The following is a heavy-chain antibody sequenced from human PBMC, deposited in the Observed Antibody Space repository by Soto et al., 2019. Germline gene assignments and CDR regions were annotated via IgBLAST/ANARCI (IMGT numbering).Heavy chain of an antibody. Sequence: GGSLRLSCAASGFTFSSYNMNWVRQAPGKGLEWVSSVSSSSSYIYYADSVKGRFTISRDNAKNSLYLQMNSLRAEDTAVYYCVSTRRDGYKNYYSYYGMDVWGQGTTVTVSS. V-gene: IGHV3-21*01. CDR1: GFTFSSYN. J-gene: IGHJ6*02. CDR3: VSTRRDGYKNYYSYYGMDV. D-gene: IGHD5-12*01. CDR2: VSSSSSYI.